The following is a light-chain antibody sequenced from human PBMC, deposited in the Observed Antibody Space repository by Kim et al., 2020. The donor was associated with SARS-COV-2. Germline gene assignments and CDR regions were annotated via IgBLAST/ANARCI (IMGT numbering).Light chain of an antibody. V-gene: IGLV1-40*01. CDR2: GDN. J-gene: IGLJ3*02. CDR3: NSRDSSGNHWV. CDR1: SSNIGAGYD. Sequence: QRVTISFTGSSSNIGAGYDVHWYQHLPRTAPKLLIYGDNNRPSGVPDRFSGSSSGNTASLTITGAQAEDEADYYCNSRDSSGNHWVFGGGTQLTVL.